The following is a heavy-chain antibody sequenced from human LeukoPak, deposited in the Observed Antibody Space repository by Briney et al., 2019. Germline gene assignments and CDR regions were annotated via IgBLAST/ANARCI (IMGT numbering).Heavy chain of an antibody. J-gene: IGHJ6*03. Sequence: ASVKVSCKASGGTFSTYAITWVRQAPGQGLEWMGWMNPNSGNTGYAQKFQGRVTMTRNTSISTAYMELSSLRSEDTAVYYCARLVGATLYYYYYMDVWGKGTTVSIS. V-gene: IGHV1-8*02. CDR2: MNPNSGNT. CDR1: GGTFSTYA. CDR3: ARLVGATLYYYYYMDV. D-gene: IGHD1-26*01.